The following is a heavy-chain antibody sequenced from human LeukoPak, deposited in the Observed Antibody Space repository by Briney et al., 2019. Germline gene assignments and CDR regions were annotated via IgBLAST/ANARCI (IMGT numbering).Heavy chain of an antibody. CDR1: GDSFKNYY. CDR2: INHGGLT. V-gene: IGHV4-34*01. D-gene: IGHD3-10*01. CDR3: ARAYGSGSYYKLYYYMDV. Sequence: SETLSLTCAVYGDSFKNYYWTWIRQSPEKGLEWIGEINHGGLTSYNPSLESRLTLLVDTSKNQFSLKLSSVTAADTAVYYCARAYGSGSYYKLYYYMDVWGKGTTVTISS. J-gene: IGHJ6*03.